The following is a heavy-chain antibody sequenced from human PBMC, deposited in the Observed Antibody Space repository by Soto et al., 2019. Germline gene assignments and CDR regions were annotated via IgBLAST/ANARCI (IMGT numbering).Heavy chain of an antibody. Sequence: GGSLRLSCAASGFTFKSYAMSRVRQAPGKGLEWVSVITSSGDSTYYADAVKGRFTISRDNAKNTLHLQMNSLRAEDTAVYYFAKELTHDYHPAYVAHWGQGTLVTVSS. CDR2: ITSSGDST. D-gene: IGHD4-17*01. V-gene: IGHV3-23*01. CDR1: GFTFKSYA. CDR3: AKELTHDYHPAYVAH. J-gene: IGHJ4*02.